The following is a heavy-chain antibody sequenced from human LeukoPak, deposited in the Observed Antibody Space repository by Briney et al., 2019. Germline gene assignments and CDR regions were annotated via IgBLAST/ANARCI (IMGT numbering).Heavy chain of an antibody. V-gene: IGHV3-30*04. CDR1: GFTFSSYA. CDR3: ARESGASRGYSYGH. Sequence: PGGSLRLSCAASGFTFSSYAMHWVRQAPGKGLEWVALITSDGGNKNYADSVKGRFTTSRDNSKNTPYLQMNSLRPEDTAVYYCARESGASRGYSYGHWGQGTLVTVSS. CDR2: ITSDGGNK. D-gene: IGHD5-18*01. J-gene: IGHJ4*02.